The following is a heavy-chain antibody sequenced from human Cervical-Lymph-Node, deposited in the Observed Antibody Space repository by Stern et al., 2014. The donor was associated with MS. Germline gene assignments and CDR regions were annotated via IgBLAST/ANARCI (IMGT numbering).Heavy chain of an antibody. D-gene: IGHD5-24*01. J-gene: IGHJ4*02. V-gene: IGHV3-30*01. Sequence: VQLVESGGGVVQPGRSLRLSCAASGFTFSSYAMPWVRQAPGKGLEWVAVISYDGSDKYFADSVKGRFTISRDNSKNTLYLQMNSLSTEGTAVYYCARDRREMATITSFDYWGQGTLVTVSS. CDR3: ARDRREMATITSFDY. CDR1: GFTFSSYA. CDR2: ISYDGSDK.